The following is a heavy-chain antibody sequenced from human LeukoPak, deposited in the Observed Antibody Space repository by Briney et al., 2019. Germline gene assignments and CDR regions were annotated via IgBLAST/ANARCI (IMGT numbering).Heavy chain of an antibody. CDR3: ARGGIAVAPDDY. D-gene: IGHD6-19*01. J-gene: IGHJ4*02. CDR1: GFTLSKYG. Sequence: GGSLRLSCAVSGFTLSKYGMSWVRQAPGKGLEWVANIKQDGSEKYYVDSVKGRFTISRDNAKNSLYLQMNSLRAEDTAVYYCARGGIAVAPDDYWGQGTLVTVSS. V-gene: IGHV3-7*01. CDR2: IKQDGSEK.